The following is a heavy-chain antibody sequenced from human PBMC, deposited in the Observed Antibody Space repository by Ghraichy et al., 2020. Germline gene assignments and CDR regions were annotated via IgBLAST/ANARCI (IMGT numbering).Heavy chain of an antibody. CDR1: GFTFRPYM. J-gene: IGHJ4*02. V-gene: IGHV3-7*01. CDR2: MKQNVGEE. D-gene: IGHD2-21*02. CDR3: ARDNDFRIDY. Sequence: GALRLSCAASGFTFRPYMMTWVRQAPGKGLEWVASMKQNVGEEYYVDSVRGRFAISRDNAKNSLFLQMTSLRAEDSGVYYCARDNDFRIDYWGQGTLVTVSS.